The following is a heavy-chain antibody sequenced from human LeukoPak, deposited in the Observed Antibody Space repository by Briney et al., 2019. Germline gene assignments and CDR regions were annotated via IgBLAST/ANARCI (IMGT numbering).Heavy chain of an antibody. Sequence: GGSLRLSCAASGFTFSSYWMSWVRQAPGKGLEWVANIKQDGSEKYYVDSVKGRFTISRDNAKNSLYLQMNSLRAEDTAVYYCARDLVKDRIAVAGIGNYWGQGTLVTVSS. CDR2: IKQDGSEK. J-gene: IGHJ4*02. V-gene: IGHV3-7*01. CDR1: GFTFSSYW. CDR3: ARDLVKDRIAVAGIGNY. D-gene: IGHD6-19*01.